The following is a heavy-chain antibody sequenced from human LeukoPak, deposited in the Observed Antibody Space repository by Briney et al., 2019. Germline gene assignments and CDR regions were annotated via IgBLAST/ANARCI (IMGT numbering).Heavy chain of an antibody. Sequence: PGGSLRLSCAASGFTFSSYEMNWVRQAPGKGLEWVSYISSSGSTIDYADSVKGRFTISRDNAKNSLYLQMNSLRAEDTAVYYCARTPGYYDSSGWHWGQGTLVTVSS. CDR2: ISSSGSTI. V-gene: IGHV3-48*03. D-gene: IGHD3-22*01. J-gene: IGHJ4*02. CDR3: ARTPGYYDSSGWH. CDR1: GFTFSSYE.